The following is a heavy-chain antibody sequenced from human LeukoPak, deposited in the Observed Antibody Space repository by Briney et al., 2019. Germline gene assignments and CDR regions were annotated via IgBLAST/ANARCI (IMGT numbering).Heavy chain of an antibody. V-gene: IGHV3-30*04. Sequence: GGSLRLSCAASGFTFSSYAMHWVRQAPGKGLEWVAVISYDGSNKYYADSVKGRFTISRDNSKNTLYRQMNSLRAEDTAVYYCARGSMGYFDYWGQGTLVTVSS. D-gene: IGHD6-6*01. CDR1: GFTFSSYA. J-gene: IGHJ4*02. CDR2: ISYDGSNK. CDR3: ARGSMGYFDY.